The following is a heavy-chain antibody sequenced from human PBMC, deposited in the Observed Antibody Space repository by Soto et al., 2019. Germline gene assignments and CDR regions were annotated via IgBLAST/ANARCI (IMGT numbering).Heavy chain of an antibody. V-gene: IGHV4-59*08. D-gene: IGHD2-15*01. J-gene: IGHJ4*02. CDR2: IYYSGST. Sequence: SETLSLTCTVSGGSISSYYWSWIRQPPGKGLEWIGYIYYSGSTNYNPSLKSRVTISVDTSKNQFSLKLSSVTAADTAVYYCARHHLYCSGGSCYAFDHWGQGTLVTVSS. CDR1: GGSISSYY. CDR3: ARHHLYCSGGSCYAFDH.